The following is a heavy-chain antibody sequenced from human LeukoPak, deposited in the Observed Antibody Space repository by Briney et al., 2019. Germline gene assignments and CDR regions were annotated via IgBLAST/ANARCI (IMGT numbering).Heavy chain of an antibody. CDR2: IIPILGIA. D-gene: IGHD3-10*01. Sequence: SVKVSCKASGGTFSSYAISWVRQAPGQGLEWMGRIIPILGIANYAQKFQGRVTITADKSTSTAYMELSSLRSEDTAVYYCAAENYYGSGSYYKSGAFDIWDQGTMVTVSS. V-gene: IGHV1-69*04. CDR1: GGTFSSYA. J-gene: IGHJ3*02. CDR3: AAENYYGSGSYYKSGAFDI.